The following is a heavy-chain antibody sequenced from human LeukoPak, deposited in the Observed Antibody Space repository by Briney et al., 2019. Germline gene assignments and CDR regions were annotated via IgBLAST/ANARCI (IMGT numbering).Heavy chain of an antibody. CDR1: GYTFTSYG. D-gene: IGHD6-13*01. CDR3: ARDRPSSWTIPLDY. CDR2: ISAYNGNT. J-gene: IGHJ4*02. Sequence: GASVKVSCKASGYTFTSYGISWVPQAPGQGLEWMGWISAYNGNTNYAQKLQGRVTMTTDTSTSTAYMELRSLRSDDTAVYHCARDRPSSWTIPLDYWGQGTLVTVSS. V-gene: IGHV1-18*01.